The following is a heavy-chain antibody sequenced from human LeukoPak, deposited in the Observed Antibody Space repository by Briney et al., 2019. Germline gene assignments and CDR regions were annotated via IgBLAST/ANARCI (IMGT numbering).Heavy chain of an antibody. CDR2: ISYDGSNK. CDR1: GFTFSSYG. D-gene: IGHD3-3*02. V-gene: IGHV3-30*03. CDR3: ASRAHFWSGPGG. J-gene: IGHJ4*02. Sequence: PGRSLRLSCAASGFTFSSYGMHWVRQAPGKGLEWVAVISYDGSNKYYADSVKGRFTISRDNSKNTLYLQMNSLRAEDTAVYYCASRAHFWSGPGGWGQGTLVTVSS.